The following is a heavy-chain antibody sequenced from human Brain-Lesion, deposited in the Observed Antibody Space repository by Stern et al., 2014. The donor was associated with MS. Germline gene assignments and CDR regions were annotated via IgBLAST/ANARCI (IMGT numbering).Heavy chain of an antibody. D-gene: IGHD3-3*01. V-gene: IGHV1-2*02. CDR3: ARDQRGITIFGVVTDYYYLGMDV. CDR1: GYIFTGYY. J-gene: IGHJ6*02. Sequence: VQLVESGAEVKKPGASVKVSCKTSGYIFTGYYIHWVRQAPGQGLEWMAWINPNTGGTKYAQKFQGRVTMSRDTSISTAYVQLSSLTSDDTAVNYCARDQRGITIFGVVTDYYYLGMDVWGQGTTVTVSS. CDR2: INPNTGGT.